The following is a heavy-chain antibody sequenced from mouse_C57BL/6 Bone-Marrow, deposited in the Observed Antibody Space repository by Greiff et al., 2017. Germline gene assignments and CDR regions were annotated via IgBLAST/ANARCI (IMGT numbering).Heavy chain of an antibody. V-gene: IGHV1-26*01. CDR3: ARWIYGYAMDY. Sequence: EVQLQQSGPELVKPGASVKISCKASGYTFTDYYMNWVKQSHGKSLEWIGDINPNNGGTSYNQKFKGKATLTVDKSSSTAYMELRSLTSEDSAVYYCARWIYGYAMDYWGQGTSVTVSS. J-gene: IGHJ4*01. CDR2: INPNNGGT. D-gene: IGHD1-1*02. CDR1: GYTFTDYY.